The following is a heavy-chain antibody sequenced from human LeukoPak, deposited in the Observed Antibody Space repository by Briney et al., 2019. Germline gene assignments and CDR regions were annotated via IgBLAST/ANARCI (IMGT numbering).Heavy chain of an antibody. J-gene: IGHJ4*02. D-gene: IGHD2-2*01. V-gene: IGHV4-59*01. Sequence: ASETLSLTCAVSGDSISGYYWSWIRQPPGKGLEWIGFAYHSGSTTRNPSLESRVTISVDTSTNQVSLRLSSVTAADTAVYYCARDKKGSSCYDFWGQGTLVTVSS. CDR3: ARDKKGSSCYDF. CDR2: AYHSGST. CDR1: GDSISGYY.